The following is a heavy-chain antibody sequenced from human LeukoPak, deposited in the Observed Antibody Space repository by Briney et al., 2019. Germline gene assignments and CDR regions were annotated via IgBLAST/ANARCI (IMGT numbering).Heavy chain of an antibody. D-gene: IGHD4-17*01. J-gene: IGHJ3*02. V-gene: IGHV4-38-2*02. CDR2: LYSTGTT. Sequence: SETLSLTCTVSGNFISSGFYWVWVRQTPGKGLQWIGSLYSTGTTYYNPSLAGRVTVSTDSSKNQLSLKLRSVTAADTAVYYCASQWSVTNTRRFAIWGKGARVTVSS. CDR1: GNFISSGFY. CDR3: ASQWSVTNTRRFAI.